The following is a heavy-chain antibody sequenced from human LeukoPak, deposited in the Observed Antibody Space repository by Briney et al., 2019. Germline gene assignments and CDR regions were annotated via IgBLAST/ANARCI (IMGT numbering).Heavy chain of an antibody. CDR1: GYSFTSYW. CDR3: ARYCSGGSCYLEAALRGRNWFDP. V-gene: IGHV5-51*01. Sequence: GESLKISCKGSGYSFTSYWIGWVRQMPGKGLEWMGIIYPGDSDTRYSPSFQGQVTISADKSISTAYLQWSSLKASDTAMYYCARYCSGGSCYLEAALRGRNWFDPWGQGTLVTVSS. J-gene: IGHJ5*02. CDR2: IYPGDSDT. D-gene: IGHD2-15*01.